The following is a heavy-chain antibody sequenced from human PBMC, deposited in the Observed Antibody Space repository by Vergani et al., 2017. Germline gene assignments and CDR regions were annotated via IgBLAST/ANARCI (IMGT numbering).Heavy chain of an antibody. CDR1: GYSFTSYW. CDR2: IIPILGIA. D-gene: IGHD1-20*01. CDR3: ARDDWYNWNDGFDY. J-gene: IGHJ4*02. Sequence: VQLVQSGAEVKKPGESLKISCKGSGYSFTSYWIGWVRQLPGKGLEWMGRIIPILGIANYAQKFQGRVTITADKSMSTAYMELSSLRSEDTAVYYCARDDWYNWNDGFDYWGQGTLVTVSS. V-gene: IGHV1-69*09.